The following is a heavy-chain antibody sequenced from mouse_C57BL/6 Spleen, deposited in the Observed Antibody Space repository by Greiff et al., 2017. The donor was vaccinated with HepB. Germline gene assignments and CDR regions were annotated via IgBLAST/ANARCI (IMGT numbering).Heavy chain of an antibody. CDR3: ARDYGSSYWFAY. V-gene: IGHV1-4*01. CDR2: INPSSGYT. CDR1: GYTFTSYT. Sequence: VQLQESGAELARPGASVKMSCKASGYTFTSYTMHWVKQRPGQGLEWIGYINPSSGYTKYNQKFKDKATLTADKSSSTAYMQLSSLTSEDSAVYYCARDYGSSYWFAYWGQGTLVTVSA. J-gene: IGHJ3*01. D-gene: IGHD1-1*01.